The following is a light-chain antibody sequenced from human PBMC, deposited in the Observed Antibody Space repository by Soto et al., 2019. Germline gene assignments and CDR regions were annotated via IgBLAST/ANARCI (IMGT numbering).Light chain of an antibody. CDR2: GAS. V-gene: IGKV3-20*01. CDR3: HQYGSSSLFT. J-gene: IGKJ3*01. CDR1: ETVGRAY. Sequence: IVLTQSPGTVSLSPGEAVTLSCRASETVGRAYFAWYQQRPGQTPRLLLYGASNRAADIPDRFSGSGSGADFTLTISRLEPGDSAVYYCHQYGSSSLFTFGPGTKVDIK.